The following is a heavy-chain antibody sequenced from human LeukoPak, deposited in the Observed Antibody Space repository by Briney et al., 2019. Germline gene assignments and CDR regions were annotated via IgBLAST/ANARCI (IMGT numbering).Heavy chain of an antibody. CDR2: IIPIFGTA. CDR1: GGTFSSYA. D-gene: IGHD1/OR15-1a*01. Sequence: SVKVSCKVSGGTFSSYAISWVRQAPGQGLEWMGGIIPIFGTANYAQKFQGRVTITTDESTSTAYMELSSLRSEDTAVYYCARGEQPPYYFDYWGQGTLVTVSS. J-gene: IGHJ4*02. V-gene: IGHV1-69*05. CDR3: ARGEQPPYYFDY.